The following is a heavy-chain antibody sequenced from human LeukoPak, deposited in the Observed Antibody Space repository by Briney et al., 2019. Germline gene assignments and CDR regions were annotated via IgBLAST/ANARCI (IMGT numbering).Heavy chain of an antibody. D-gene: IGHD5-18*01. CDR3: ARARRDRGYSYYYFDY. CDR2: IYYSGST. V-gene: IGHV4-59*01. J-gene: IGHJ4*02. Sequence: SETLSLTCTVSGGSISSYYWSWIRQPPGKGLEWIGYIYYSGSTNYNPSLKSRVTISVDTSKNQFSLKLSSVTAADTAVYYCARARRDRGYSYYYFDYWGQRTLVTVSS. CDR1: GGSISSYY.